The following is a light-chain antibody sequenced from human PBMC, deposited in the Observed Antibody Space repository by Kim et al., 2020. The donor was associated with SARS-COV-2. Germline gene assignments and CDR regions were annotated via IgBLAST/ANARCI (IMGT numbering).Light chain of an antibody. CDR1: SGHSSYA. CDR3: QTWGTGIHVV. J-gene: IGLJ2*01. Sequence: VQLTCTLSSGHSSYAIAWHQQQPEKGPRYLMKLNSDGSHSKGDGIPDRFSGSSSGAERYLTISSLQSEDEADYYCQTWGTGIHVVFGGGTQMTVL. V-gene: IGLV4-69*01. CDR2: LNSDGSH.